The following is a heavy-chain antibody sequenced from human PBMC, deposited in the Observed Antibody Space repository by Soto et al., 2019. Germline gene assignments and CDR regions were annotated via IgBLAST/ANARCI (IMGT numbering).Heavy chain of an antibody. Sequence: EVQLVESGGGLVQPGGSLRLSCSASGFTFSTYNMNWVRQTPGKGLEWLSDISASSDSIYYADSVKGRFIISRDNAKNSLFLQMNSLGVEGTAVYYCIKGGWLAYWGQGALVTVSS. D-gene: IGHD6-19*01. V-gene: IGHV3-48*01. CDR2: ISASSDSI. CDR3: IKGGWLAY. J-gene: IGHJ4*02. CDR1: GFTFSTYN.